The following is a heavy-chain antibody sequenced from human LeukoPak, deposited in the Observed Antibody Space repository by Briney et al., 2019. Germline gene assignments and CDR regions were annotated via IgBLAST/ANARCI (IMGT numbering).Heavy chain of an antibody. V-gene: IGHV3-7*03. CDR3: ARRYFDY. Sequence: GGSLRLSCAASGFTFSDYWMQWVRQAPGKGLEWVANIRQDGNEKYYVDSVRGRFTISRDNAKNSLYLQMNSLRAEDTAIYYCARRYFDYWGQGTLVTVSS. CDR2: IRQDGNEK. CDR1: GFTFSDYW. J-gene: IGHJ4*02.